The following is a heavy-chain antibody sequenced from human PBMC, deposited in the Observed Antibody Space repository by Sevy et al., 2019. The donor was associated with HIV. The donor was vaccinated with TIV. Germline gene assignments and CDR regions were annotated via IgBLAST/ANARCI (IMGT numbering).Heavy chain of an antibody. Sequence: GGSLRLSCAASGFSLSDHSMNWVRPAPVKGLEWFSYLRSSSTTIHYADSVRGRFAISRDNAKNSLYLQMNSLRAEDTAVYYCARERGRRYDFWSACYVSTQHYYYAMDVWGQGTTVTVSS. CDR1: GFSLSDHS. J-gene: IGHJ6*02. D-gene: IGHD3-3*01. CDR3: ARERGRRYDFWSACYVSTQHYYYAMDV. CDR2: LRSSSTTI. V-gene: IGHV3-48*01.